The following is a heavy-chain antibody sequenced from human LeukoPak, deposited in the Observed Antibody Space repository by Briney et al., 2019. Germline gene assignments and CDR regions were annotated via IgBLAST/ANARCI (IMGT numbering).Heavy chain of an antibody. J-gene: IGHJ5*02. CDR3: AKDRYSYAFEYSHS. Sequence: PGGSLRLSCEASGFTFSSYGMHWVRQAPGKGLEWVAVISNDGSKKYYADSVKGRFTISRDNSKNTLSLQVSSLRAEDTAVYYCAKDRYSYAFEYSHSWGQGTLVTVSS. CDR1: GFTFSSYG. V-gene: IGHV3-30*18. CDR2: ISNDGSKK. D-gene: IGHD5-18*01.